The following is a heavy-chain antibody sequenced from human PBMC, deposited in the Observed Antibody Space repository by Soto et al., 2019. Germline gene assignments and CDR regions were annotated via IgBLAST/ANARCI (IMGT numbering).Heavy chain of an antibody. D-gene: IGHD5-12*01. CDR3: ASGLGYKA. CDR1: GDSVSSSSYY. CDR2: IHHSGTT. J-gene: IGHJ5*02. Sequence: QVQLQESGPGLVKPSQTLSLTCTVSGDSVSSSSYYWSWIRQHPGKGLEWIGYIHHSGTTHYNPSLKSRITVSVDTYKNQFSLRLSSVTAADRAVYYCASGLGYKAWGQGTLVTVSS. V-gene: IGHV4-31*03.